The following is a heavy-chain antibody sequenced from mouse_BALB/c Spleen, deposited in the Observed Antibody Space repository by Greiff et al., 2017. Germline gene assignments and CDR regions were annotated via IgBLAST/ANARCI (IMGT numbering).Heavy chain of an antibody. CDR2: INPSNGRT. D-gene: IGHD2-3*01. Sequence: QVQLQQPGAELVKPGASVKLSCKASGYTFTSYWMHWVKQRPGQGLEWIGEINPSNGRTNYNEKFKSKATLTVDKSSSTAYMQLSSLTSEDSAVYYCARQGRLLREAMDYWGQGTSVTVSS. CDR3: ARQGRLLREAMDY. V-gene: IGHV1S81*02. J-gene: IGHJ4*01. CDR1: GYTFTSYW.